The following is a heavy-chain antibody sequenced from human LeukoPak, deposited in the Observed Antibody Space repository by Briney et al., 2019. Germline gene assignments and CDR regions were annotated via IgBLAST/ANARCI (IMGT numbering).Heavy chain of an antibody. J-gene: IGHJ4*02. V-gene: IGHV3-7*01. CDR2: IKEDGTEK. CDR3: ARDKDCSTNNCYFYPGH. D-gene: IGHD2-2*01. CDR1: GFTLSDFW. Sequence: GGSLRLSCAGSGFTLSDFWMTWVRQTPGKGLEWVANIKEDGTEKNLVDSVKGRFTISRDNTKNLLFLEMNNLRGDDTAVYYCARDKDCSTNNCYFYPGHWGQGTLVTVSS.